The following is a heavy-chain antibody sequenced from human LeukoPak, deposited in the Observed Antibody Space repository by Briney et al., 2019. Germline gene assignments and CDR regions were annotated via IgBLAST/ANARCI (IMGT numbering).Heavy chain of an antibody. V-gene: IGHV3-33*01. CDR1: GFTFSSYG. CDR2: IWYDGSNK. Sequence: AGGSLRLSCAASGFTFSSYGMHWVRQAPGKGLEWVAVIWYDGSNKYYADSVKGRFTISRDNAKNSLYLQMNSLRAEDTAVYYCARGPGYCSGGSCYGSDYWGQGTLVTVSS. D-gene: IGHD2-15*01. J-gene: IGHJ4*02. CDR3: ARGPGYCSGGSCYGSDY.